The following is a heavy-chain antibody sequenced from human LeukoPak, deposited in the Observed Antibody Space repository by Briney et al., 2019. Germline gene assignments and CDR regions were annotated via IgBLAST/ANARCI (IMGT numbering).Heavy chain of an antibody. V-gene: IGHV4-39*01. Sequence: PSETLSLTCTVSGGSISSSNYHWGWLRQPPGKGLEWIGSIYYSGTTYYNPSLKSRVTISVDTSKKQFSLKLSSVTAADTAVYYCARPGDYGNYVVPGYIDYWGQGILVTVSS. CDR2: IYYSGTT. J-gene: IGHJ4*02. CDR3: ARPGDYGNYVVPGYIDY. CDR1: GGSISSSNYH. D-gene: IGHD4-11*01.